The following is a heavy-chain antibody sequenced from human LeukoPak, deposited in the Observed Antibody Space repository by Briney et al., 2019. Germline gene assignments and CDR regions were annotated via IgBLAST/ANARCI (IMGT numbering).Heavy chain of an antibody. Sequence: SETLSLTFAVYGGSFSGYYWSWIRQPPGKGLEWIGEINHSGSTNHNPSLKSRVTISVDTSKNQFSLKLSSVTAADTAVYYCARAFDGTRESITMIVAAFDYWGQGTLVTVSS. CDR2: INHSGST. CDR3: ARAFDGTRESITMIVAAFDY. CDR1: GGSFSGYY. J-gene: IGHJ4*02. D-gene: IGHD3-22*01. V-gene: IGHV4-34*01.